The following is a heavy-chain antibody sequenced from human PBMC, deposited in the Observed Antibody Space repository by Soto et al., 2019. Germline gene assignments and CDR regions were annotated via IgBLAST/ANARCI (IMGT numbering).Heavy chain of an antibody. D-gene: IGHD2-15*01. V-gene: IGHV3-30-3*01. Sequence: QVNLVESGGGVVQPGRSLRLFCVVSGFTFSNHPMHWVRQAPGKGLEWVAVVSYDGSTKYYADSVKGRFTISRDNSKNALYLQMNSLRTDDTSIYYCAKDRSYCSGDRCQMIYAFDFGGQGTMVTVSS. CDR2: VSYDGSTK. CDR3: AKDRSYCSGDRCQMIYAFDF. J-gene: IGHJ3*01. CDR1: GFTFSNHP.